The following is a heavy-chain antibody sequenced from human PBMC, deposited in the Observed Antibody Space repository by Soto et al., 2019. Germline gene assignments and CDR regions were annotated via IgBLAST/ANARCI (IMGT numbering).Heavy chain of an antibody. J-gene: IGHJ4*02. CDR2: SHHGGGT. V-gene: IGHV4-38-2*02. CDR1: ASSITDASY. D-gene: IGHD6-13*01. CDR3: ARVLSLGSTWYFDY. Sequence: LSLTCTVSASSITDASYWGWIRQPPGKGLEWIGSSHHGGGTYYNPSLKSRVTISVDTSKNQLSLKLTSVAAADAAVYYCARVLSLGSTWYFDYWGQGTQVTVSS.